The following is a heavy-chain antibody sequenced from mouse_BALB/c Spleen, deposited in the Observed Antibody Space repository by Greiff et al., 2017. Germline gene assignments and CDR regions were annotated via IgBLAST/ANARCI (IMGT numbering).Heavy chain of an antibody. D-gene: IGHD2-2*01. CDR1: GFTFSSYG. V-gene: IGHV5-6*03. Sequence: EVKLVESGGGLVQPGGSLKLSCAASGFTFSSYGMSWVRQTPDKRLEWVATISSGGSYTYYPDSVKGRFTISRDNAKNTLYLQMSSLKSEDTAMYYCARQGGYDGDYFDYWGQGTTLTVSS. J-gene: IGHJ2*01. CDR2: ISSGGSYT. CDR3: ARQGGYDGDYFDY.